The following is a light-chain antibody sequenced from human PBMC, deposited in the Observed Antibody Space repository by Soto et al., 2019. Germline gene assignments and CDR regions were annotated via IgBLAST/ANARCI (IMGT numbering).Light chain of an antibody. CDR2: DAS. CDR3: QQRGNWWT. V-gene: IGKV3-11*01. Sequence: EVAVAQAPPTLSLSPGERATILYRASRSVGSSFAWYQQRPGQAPRLLIYDASIRATGIPARFSGSGSGTDFTLTISSLEPEDFAIYFCQQRGNWWTFGQGTKVDI. CDR1: RSVGSS. J-gene: IGKJ1*01.